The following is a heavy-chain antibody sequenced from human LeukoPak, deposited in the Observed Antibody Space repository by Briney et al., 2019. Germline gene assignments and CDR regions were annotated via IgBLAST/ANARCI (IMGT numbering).Heavy chain of an antibody. Sequence: GGSLRLSCAASGFTFSNYWMNWVRQAPGKGLEWVANIKEDGSEQYYADSVKGRFTVSRDNTKNTVYLQMNSLRVEDTAVYYCARNLLTLPYWGRGTLVTVSP. CDR2: IKEDGSEQ. D-gene: IGHD2-15*01. V-gene: IGHV3-7*01. J-gene: IGHJ4*02. CDR3: ARNLLTLPY. CDR1: GFTFSNYW.